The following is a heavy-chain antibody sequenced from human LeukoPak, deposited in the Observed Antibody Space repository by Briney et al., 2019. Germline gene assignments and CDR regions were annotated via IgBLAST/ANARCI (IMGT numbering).Heavy chain of an antibody. CDR3: AKETTTYYGMDV. CDR1: GFTLSSYG. J-gene: IGHJ6*02. Sequence: GGSLRLSCAASGFTLSSYGMHWVRQAPGKGLEWVAVISYDGSNKYYADSVKGRFTISRDNSKNTLYLQMNSLRAEDTAVYYCAKETTTYYGMDVWGQGTTVTVSS. D-gene: IGHD1-14*01. V-gene: IGHV3-30*18. CDR2: ISYDGSNK.